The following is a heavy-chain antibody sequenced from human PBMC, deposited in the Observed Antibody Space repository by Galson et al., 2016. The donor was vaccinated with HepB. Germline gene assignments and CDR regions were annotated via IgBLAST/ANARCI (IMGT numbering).Heavy chain of an antibody. J-gene: IGHJ5*02. CDR3: ATQLGRGFFDWLLYADL. V-gene: IGHV5-51*01. CDR1: GYTFSNYW. CDR2: IYSGDSDT. D-gene: IGHD3-9*01. Sequence: QSGAEVKKPGESLKISCKASGYTFSNYWIGWVRQMPGKGLEWMGIIYSGDSDTRYSPSFQGQVTISADKSISTAYLQWSSLKASDTAIYYCATQLGRGFFDWLLYADLRGQGTLVTVSS.